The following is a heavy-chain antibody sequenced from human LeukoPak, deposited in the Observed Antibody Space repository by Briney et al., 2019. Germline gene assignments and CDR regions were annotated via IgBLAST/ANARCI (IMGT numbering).Heavy chain of an antibody. CDR1: GFTFSSYW. Sequence: GGSLRLSCAASGFTFSSYWMHWVRQAPGKGLEWVAVISYDGSNKYYADSVKGRFTISRDNSKNTLYLQMNSLRAEDTAVYYCARDLAVVVVAATGYWGQGTLVTVSS. V-gene: IGHV3-30-3*01. J-gene: IGHJ4*02. D-gene: IGHD2-15*01. CDR2: ISYDGSNK. CDR3: ARDLAVVVVAATGY.